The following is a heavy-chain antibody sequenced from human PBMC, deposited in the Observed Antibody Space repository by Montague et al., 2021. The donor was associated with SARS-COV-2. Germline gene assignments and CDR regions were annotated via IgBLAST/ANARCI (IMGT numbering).Heavy chain of an antibody. CDR1: GGSFSTYS. V-gene: IGHV4-34*01. CDR2: IHHGGST. J-gene: IGHJ6*03. D-gene: IGHD3-3*01. Sequence: SETLPLTCAVHGGSFSTYSWNWIRQPPGKGLEWIGEIHHGGSTNYNPSLKSRVTISADTSKNQFSLKLSSVTAADTAVYYCARGQPAAVTFYGIWNGQRDYYYYMDVWAKGTTVTVSS. CDR3: ARGQPAAVTFYGIWNGQRDYYYYMDV.